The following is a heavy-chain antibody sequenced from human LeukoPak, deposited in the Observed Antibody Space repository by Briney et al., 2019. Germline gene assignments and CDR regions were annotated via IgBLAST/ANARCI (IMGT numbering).Heavy chain of an antibody. J-gene: IGHJ4*02. Sequence: GGSLRLSCAASGFPFNSYSMNWVRQAPGKGLEWVANIHDDGSVTNYVDSVKGRFTISRDDARNSVYLQLNNLRVEDTALYYCARGRGWVDHWGQGTLVSVSS. V-gene: IGHV3-7*01. CDR1: GFPFNSYS. CDR2: IHDDGSVT. CDR3: ARGRGWVDH. D-gene: IGHD3-16*01.